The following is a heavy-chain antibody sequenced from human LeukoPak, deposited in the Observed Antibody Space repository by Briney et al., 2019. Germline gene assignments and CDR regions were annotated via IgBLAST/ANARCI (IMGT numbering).Heavy chain of an antibody. J-gene: IGHJ4*02. Sequence: GGSLRLSCAASGFTFSSYAVSWVRQAPGKGLEWVSAISGSGGSTYYADSVKGRFTISRDNSKNTLYLQMNSLRAEDTAVYYCAKSSSSSWYWVWFDYWGQGTLVTVSS. D-gene: IGHD6-13*01. CDR2: ISGSGGST. V-gene: IGHV3-23*01. CDR1: GFTFSSYA. CDR3: AKSSSSSWYWVWFDY.